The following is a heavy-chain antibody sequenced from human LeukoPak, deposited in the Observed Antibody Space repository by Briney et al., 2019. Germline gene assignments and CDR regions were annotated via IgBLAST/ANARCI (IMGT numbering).Heavy chain of an antibody. CDR3: AREGSGNYWIDY. CDR1: GGSISSYY. J-gene: IGHJ4*02. CDR2: IYYSGST. V-gene: IGHV4-59*01. D-gene: IGHD3-10*01. Sequence: PSETLSLTCSVSGGSISSYYWSWIRQPPGKGLEGIGYIYYSGSTNYNPSLKSRVTISVDPSKNQFSLKLSSVTAADTAVYYCAREGSGNYWIDYWGQGTLVTVSS.